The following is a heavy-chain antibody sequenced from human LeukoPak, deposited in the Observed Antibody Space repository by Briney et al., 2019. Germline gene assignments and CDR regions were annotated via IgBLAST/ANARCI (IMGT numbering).Heavy chain of an antibody. J-gene: IGHJ4*02. CDR1: GGSFSGYY. Sequence: PSETLSLTCAVYGGSFSGYYWSWIRQPPGKGLEWIGEINHSGSTIYSPSLKSRVTISVDTSKNQFSLKLSSVTAADTAGYYCASTVLSYGNFDYWGQGTLVTVSS. V-gene: IGHV4-34*01. CDR2: INHSGST. D-gene: IGHD4-23*01. CDR3: ASTVLSYGNFDY.